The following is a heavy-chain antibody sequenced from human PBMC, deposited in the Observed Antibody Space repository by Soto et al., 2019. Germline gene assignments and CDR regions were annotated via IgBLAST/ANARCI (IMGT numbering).Heavy chain of an antibody. V-gene: IGHV1-18*01. CDR1: GYTFTSYG. CDR2: ISAYNGNT. Sequence: QVPLVQSGAEVKKPGASVKVSCKASGYTFTSYGISWVRQAPGQGLEWMGWISAYNGNTNYAQKLQGRVTMTTDTSTSTAYMELRSLRSDDTAVYYCARDPGLFGAPPDYYYGMDVWGQGTTVTVSS. J-gene: IGHJ6*02. CDR3: ARDPGLFGAPPDYYYGMDV. D-gene: IGHD3-10*01.